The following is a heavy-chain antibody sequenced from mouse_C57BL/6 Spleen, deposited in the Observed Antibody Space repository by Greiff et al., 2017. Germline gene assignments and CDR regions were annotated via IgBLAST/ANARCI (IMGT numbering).Heavy chain of an antibody. CDR1: GYTFTDYN. CDR2: INPNNGGT. Sequence: VQLQQSGPELVKPGASVKIPCKASGYTFTDYNMDWVKQSHGKSLEWIGDINPNNGGTIYNQKFKGKATLTVDKSSSTAYMELRSLTSEDTAVYYCARGADWEGLGLAYWGQGTLVTVSA. V-gene: IGHV1-18*01. D-gene: IGHD4-1*01. J-gene: IGHJ3*01. CDR3: ARGADWEGLGLAY.